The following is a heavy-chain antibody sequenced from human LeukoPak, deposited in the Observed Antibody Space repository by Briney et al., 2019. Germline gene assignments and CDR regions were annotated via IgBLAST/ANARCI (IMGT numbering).Heavy chain of an antibody. CDR3: ARHGAQIQRSGYYLRFHWFDP. CDR2: INHSGST. J-gene: IGHJ5*02. CDR1: GGSFSGYY. V-gene: IGHV4-34*01. D-gene: IGHD3-22*01. Sequence: SETLSLTCAVYGGSFSGYYWSWIRQPPGKGLEWIGEINHSGSTNYNPSLKSRVTISVDTSKNQFSLKLSSVTAADTAVYYCARHGAQIQRSGYYLRFHWFDPWGQGTLVTVSS.